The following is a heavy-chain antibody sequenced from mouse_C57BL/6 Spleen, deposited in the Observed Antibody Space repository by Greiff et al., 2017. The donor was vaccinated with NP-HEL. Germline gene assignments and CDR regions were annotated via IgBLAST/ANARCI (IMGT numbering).Heavy chain of an antibody. Sequence: VQLKESGGGLVQPGGSMKLSCVASGFTFSNYWMNWVRQSPEKGLEWVAQIRLKSDNYATHYAESVKGRFTISRDDSKSSVYLQMNNLRAEDTGIYYCTVDTTAYWGQGTLVTVSA. CDR1: GFTFSNYW. V-gene: IGHV6-3*01. J-gene: IGHJ3*01. D-gene: IGHD2-3*01. CDR3: TVDTTAY. CDR2: IRLKSDNYAT.